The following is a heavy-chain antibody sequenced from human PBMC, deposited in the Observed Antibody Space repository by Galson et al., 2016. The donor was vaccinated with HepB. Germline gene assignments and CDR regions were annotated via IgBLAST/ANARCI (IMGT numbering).Heavy chain of an antibody. J-gene: IGHJ4*02. CDR2: VYYTGNT. CDR3: ARQSSPIPFFDFWSWPPYFDS. V-gene: IGHV4-39*01. Sequence: LSLTCSVSGASVSGSTYYWAWIRQPPGKGLEWIGNVYYTGNTNYNSSLKSRVSISVDTSKNQISLMLSSVTAADTAMYYCARQSSPIPFFDFWSWPPYFDSWGQGTLVTVSS. CDR1: GASVSGSTYY. D-gene: IGHD3-3*01.